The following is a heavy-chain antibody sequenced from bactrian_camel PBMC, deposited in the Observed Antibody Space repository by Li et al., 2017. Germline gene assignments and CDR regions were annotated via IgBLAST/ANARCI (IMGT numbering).Heavy chain of an antibody. CDR2: IDTEGTT. D-gene: IGHD3*01. V-gene: IGHV3S53*01. J-gene: IGHJ6*01. Sequence: QVQLVESGGGSVQAGGSLRLSCVVSGDAYCMGWFRRPSGKRVGVASIDTEGTTRYGDSVKGRFTISKDNAKNTLYLQMNSLKPEDTAMYYCAAVRYSVTWYPLCRARSADFGYWGQGTQVTVS. CDR3: AAVRYSVTWYPLCRARSADFGY. CDR1: GDAYC.